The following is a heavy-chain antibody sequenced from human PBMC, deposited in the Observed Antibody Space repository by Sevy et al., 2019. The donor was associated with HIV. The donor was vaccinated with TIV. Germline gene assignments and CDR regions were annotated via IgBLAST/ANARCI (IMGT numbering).Heavy chain of an antibody. CDR2: ISGSARST. J-gene: IGHJ4*02. D-gene: IGHD3-22*01. CDR3: AKDGHYYDSSGDYLNYFAY. Sequence: GGSLRLSCAASGFTFTSYAMSWVRQAPGKGLEWVSAISGSARSTYYADSVKGRSTISRDNSKNTLYLLMNSLRAEDTAVYYCAKDGHYYDSSGDYLNYFAYWGQGTLVTVSS. CDR1: GFTFTSYA. V-gene: IGHV3-23*01.